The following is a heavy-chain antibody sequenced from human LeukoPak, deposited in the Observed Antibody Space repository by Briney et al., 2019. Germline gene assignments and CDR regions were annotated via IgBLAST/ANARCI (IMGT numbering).Heavy chain of an antibody. V-gene: IGHV3-23*01. D-gene: IGHD1-1*01. CDR3: AKDASSGTYFDY. CDR1: GFTFSSYD. CDR2: ISGSGGST. J-gene: IGHJ4*02. Sequence: PGRSLRLSCAASGFTFSSYDMSWVRRAPGKGLEWVSAISGSGGSTYYADSVKGRFTISRDKSKNTLYLQMNSLRAEDTALYYCAKDASSGTYFDYWGQGTLVTVSS.